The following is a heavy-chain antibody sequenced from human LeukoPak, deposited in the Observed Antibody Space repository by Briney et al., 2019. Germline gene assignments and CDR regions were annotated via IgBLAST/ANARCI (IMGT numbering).Heavy chain of an antibody. J-gene: IGHJ4*02. CDR1: GYSFTNYW. D-gene: IGHD3-10*01. CDR2: IYLGDSDT. V-gene: IGHV5-51*01. Sequence: GESLKISCKGSGYSFTNYWIGWVRQMPGKGLEWMGIIYLGDSDTRYSPSFQGQVTISADKSISTAYLQWSSLKASDTAMYYCARSYYYGSGSYFWAHDYWGQGTLVTVSS. CDR3: ARSYYYGSGSYFWAHDY.